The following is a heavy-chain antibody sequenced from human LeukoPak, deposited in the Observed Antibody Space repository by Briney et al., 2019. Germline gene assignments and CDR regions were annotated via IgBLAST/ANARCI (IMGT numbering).Heavy chain of an antibody. CDR1: GDSVSSNSAA. J-gene: IGHJ4*02. CDR2: TYYRSKWYN. Sequence: SQTLSLTCAISGDSVSSNSAAWNWIRQSPSRGLEWLGRTYYRSKWYNDYAVSVKSRITTNPDTSKNQFSLQLNSVTPEDTAVYYCAREAWDSSGYYPEAFDYWGQGTLVTVSS. V-gene: IGHV6-1*01. D-gene: IGHD3-22*01. CDR3: AREAWDSSGYYPEAFDY.